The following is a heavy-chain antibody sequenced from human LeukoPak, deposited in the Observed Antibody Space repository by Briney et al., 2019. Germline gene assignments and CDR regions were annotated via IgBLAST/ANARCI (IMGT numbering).Heavy chain of an antibody. D-gene: IGHD3-3*01. CDR3: ARDPFRSSFES. J-gene: IGHJ4*02. Sequence: SETLSLTCTVSGDSISTNYWSWIRQPPGKGLEWIGRLHVSGNTNFNPSLKSRVSISVDKSKKQFSLKMTSATAADTAVYFCARDPFRSSFESWGQGILVTVSS. V-gene: IGHV4-4*07. CDR1: GDSISTNY. CDR2: LHVSGNT.